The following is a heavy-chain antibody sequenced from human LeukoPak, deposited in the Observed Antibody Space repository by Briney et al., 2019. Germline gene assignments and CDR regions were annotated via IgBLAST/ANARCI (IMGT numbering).Heavy chain of an antibody. CDR1: GGSISSYY. Sequence: SETLSLTCTVSGGSISSYYWSWIRQPAGKGLEWIGRIYTSGSTNYNPSLKSRVTMSVDTSKNQFSLKLSSVTAADTAVYYCARVEEGYGAGRRENYYYYYMDVWGKGTTVTISS. CDR3: ARVEEGYGAGRRENYYYYYMDV. J-gene: IGHJ6*03. CDR2: IYTSGST. V-gene: IGHV4-4*07. D-gene: IGHD3-10*01.